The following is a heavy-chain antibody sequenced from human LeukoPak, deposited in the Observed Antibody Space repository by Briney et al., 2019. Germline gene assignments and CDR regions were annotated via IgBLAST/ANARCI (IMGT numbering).Heavy chain of an antibody. V-gene: IGHV1-69*13. CDR3: ARRYRGSSGDYVGVSYYYYGMDV. J-gene: IGHJ6*02. D-gene: IGHD4-17*01. Sequence: ASVKVSCKASGGTFSSYAISWVRQAPGQGLEWMGGIIPIFGTANYAQKFQGRVTITADESTSTAYMELSSLRSEDTAVYYCARRYRGSSGDYVGVSYYYYGMDVWGQGTTVTVSS. CDR1: GGTFSSYA. CDR2: IIPIFGTA.